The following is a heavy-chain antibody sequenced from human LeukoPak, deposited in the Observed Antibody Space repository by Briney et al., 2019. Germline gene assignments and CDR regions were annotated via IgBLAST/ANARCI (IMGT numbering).Heavy chain of an antibody. CDR1: GFTFNNYA. CDR3: ARDRKFDY. Sequence: PGGSLRLSCAASGFTFNNYAMTWVRQAPGKGLEWVSAMSASGGSTYYPDSVKGRFTVSRDNAKNSLHLQMNSLRVEDTAVYYCARDRKFDYWGQGTLVTVSS. J-gene: IGHJ4*02. V-gene: IGHV3-23*01. CDR2: MSASGGST.